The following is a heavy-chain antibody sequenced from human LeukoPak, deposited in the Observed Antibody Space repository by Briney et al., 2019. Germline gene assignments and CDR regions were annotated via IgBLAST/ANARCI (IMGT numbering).Heavy chain of an antibody. CDR1: GFPFSDHG. J-gene: IGHJ5*02. Sequence: GGSLRLSCAASGFPFSDHGMHWVRQVPGKGLEWVAVIWYDGSKKFYAASVRGRFTISRDISKNTVYLQMNSLRAEDTALYYCAREDCSTTFCYAAWGQGTLVTVSS. CDR2: IWYDGSKK. D-gene: IGHD2-2*01. V-gene: IGHV3-33*01. CDR3: AREDCSTTFCYAA.